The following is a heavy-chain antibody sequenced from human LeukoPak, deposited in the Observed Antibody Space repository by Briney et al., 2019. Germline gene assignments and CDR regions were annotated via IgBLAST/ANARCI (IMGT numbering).Heavy chain of an antibody. V-gene: IGHV3-21*01. CDR3: ARAYNWNLDY. CDR2: ISGSSSYI. Sequence: PGGSLRLSCAASGFTFSSYSMNWVRQAPGKGLERVSSISGSSSYIYHADSVKGRFTISRDNAKNSLYLQMNSLRAEDTAVYYCARAYNWNLDYWGQGTLVTVAS. D-gene: IGHD1-20*01. CDR1: GFTFSSYS. J-gene: IGHJ4*02.